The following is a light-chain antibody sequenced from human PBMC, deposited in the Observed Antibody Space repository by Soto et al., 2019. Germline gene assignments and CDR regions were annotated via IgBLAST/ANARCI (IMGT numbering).Light chain of an antibody. Sequence: DIQMTQSPSTLSASVGDRVTITCRASQSINIWLAWYQQKAGKAPKLLIYDASTLESGVPSRFSGSRSRTEFTLTISSLQPDDFATYYCQEYNSWRGEWTFGQGTKVEIK. CDR1: QSINIW. V-gene: IGKV1-5*01. CDR3: QEYNSWRGEWT. J-gene: IGKJ1*01. CDR2: DAS.